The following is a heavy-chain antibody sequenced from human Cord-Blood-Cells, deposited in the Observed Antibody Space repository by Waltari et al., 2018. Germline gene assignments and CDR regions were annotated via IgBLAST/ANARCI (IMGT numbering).Heavy chain of an antibody. J-gene: IGHJ6*03. D-gene: IGHD6-6*01. CDR1: GYTFTSYG. V-gene: IGHV1-18*04. CDR2: ISAYNGNT. Sequence: QVQLVQSGAEVKKPGASVKVSCKASGYTFTSYGISWVRQAPGLGLEWMGWISAYNGNTNYAQKLQGRVTMTTDTSTSTAYMELRSLRSDDTAVYYCAFCSSSLAYAYYYYMDVWGKGTTVTVSS. CDR3: AFCSSSLAYAYYYYMDV.